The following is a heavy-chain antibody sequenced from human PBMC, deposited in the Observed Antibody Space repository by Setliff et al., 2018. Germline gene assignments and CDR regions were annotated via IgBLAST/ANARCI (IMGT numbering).Heavy chain of an antibody. Sequence: GASVKVSCKVSGYTLTELSRHWVRQAPGKGLEWMGGFDPEDGETIYAQKFQGRVTMTEDTSTDTAYMELSSLRSEDTAVYYCARGLREDGYNLADYWGQGTLVTVSS. CDR3: ARGLREDGYNLADY. CDR2: FDPEDGET. D-gene: IGHD5-12*01. J-gene: IGHJ4*02. V-gene: IGHV1-24*01. CDR1: GYTLTELS.